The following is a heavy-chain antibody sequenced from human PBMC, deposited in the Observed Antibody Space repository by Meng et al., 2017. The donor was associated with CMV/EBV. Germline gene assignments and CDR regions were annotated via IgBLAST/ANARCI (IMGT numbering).Heavy chain of an antibody. CDR2: MNPNSGNT. V-gene: IGHV1-8*03. Sequence: ASVKVSCKASGYTFTSYDINWVRQATGQGLEWMGWMNPNSGNTGYAQKFQGRVTITRNTSISTAYMELSSLRSEDTAVYYCARGRYGGFDFWSGFVYYYYYGMDVWGQGTTVTVPS. J-gene: IGHJ6*02. CDR1: GYTFTSYD. D-gene: IGHD3-3*01. CDR3: ARGRYGGFDFWSGFVYYYYYGMDV.